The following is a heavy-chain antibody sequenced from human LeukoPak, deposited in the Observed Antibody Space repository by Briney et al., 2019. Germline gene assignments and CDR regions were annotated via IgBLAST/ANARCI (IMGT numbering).Heavy chain of an antibody. CDR3: ARGNTMVRGVIIVVGYCYYMDV. V-gene: IGHV1-2*02. CDR1: GYTFTGYY. D-gene: IGHD3-10*01. CDR2: INPNSGGT. Sequence: ASVKVSCKASGYTFTGYYMHWVRQAPGQGLEWMGWINPNSGGTNYAQKFQGRVTMTRDTSISTAYMELSRLRSDDTAVYYCARGNTMVRGVIIVVGYCYYMDVWGKETTVTVSS. J-gene: IGHJ6*03.